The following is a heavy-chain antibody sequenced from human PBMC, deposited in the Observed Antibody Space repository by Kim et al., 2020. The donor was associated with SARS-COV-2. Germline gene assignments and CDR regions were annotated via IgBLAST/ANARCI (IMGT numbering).Heavy chain of an antibody. J-gene: IGHJ4*02. Sequence: SETLSLTCTVSGGSVSSGSYYWSWIRQPPGKGLECIGYIYYSGTTNHNSSLKSRVTISVDTSKNHFALKLSSVTAADTAVYYCARAALTTGWYFDYWGQGTLVTVSS. CDR2: IYYSGTT. D-gene: IGHD6-19*01. CDR3: ARAALTTGWYFDY. CDR1: GGSVSSGSYY. V-gene: IGHV4-61*03.